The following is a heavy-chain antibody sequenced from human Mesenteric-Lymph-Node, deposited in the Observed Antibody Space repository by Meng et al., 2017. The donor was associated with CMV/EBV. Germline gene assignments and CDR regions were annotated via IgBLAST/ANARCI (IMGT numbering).Heavy chain of an antibody. J-gene: IGHJ4*02. Sequence: TVPLTCVVYGGSFSGYCWGRTHQDPGKGLEWMGEINSSGSTDYNPSLQSRVTMSVDPSKNQFSLKLTSVTDADTAVYYCAKGPPHSYWGQGTLVTVSS. CDR2: INSSGST. CDR1: GGSFSGYC. CDR3: AKGPPHSY. V-gene: IGHV4-34*01.